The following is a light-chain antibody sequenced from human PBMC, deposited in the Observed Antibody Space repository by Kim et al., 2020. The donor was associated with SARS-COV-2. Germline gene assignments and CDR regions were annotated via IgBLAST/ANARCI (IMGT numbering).Light chain of an antibody. J-gene: IGLJ2*01. CDR2: YES. V-gene: IGLV3-21*04. CDR1: SLEIKS. CDR3: QVWDCSSGHRVV. Sequence: PGKRVRITWAGSSLEIKSLPWDRQEPGQAPVLVLYYESDRPRGTAGRCAGSNSGNAATLTIGSVEGGDEADYDCQVWDCSSGHRVVFGGGTQLTVL.